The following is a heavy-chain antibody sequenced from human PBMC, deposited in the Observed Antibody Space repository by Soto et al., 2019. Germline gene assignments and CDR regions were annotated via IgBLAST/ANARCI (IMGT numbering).Heavy chain of an antibody. Sequence: ASVKVSCKASGYSFTKHFLNWVRLGPGQGLEWLGIINPSSTTTTYAQQFQGRVTMTRDTSTSTVYMELSSLRSEDTAVYYCARATGYRTSRFDYWGQGTLVTVSS. CDR2: INPSSTTT. D-gene: IGHD6-13*01. V-gene: IGHV1-46*01. J-gene: IGHJ4*02. CDR1: GYSFTKHF. CDR3: ARATGYRTSRFDY.